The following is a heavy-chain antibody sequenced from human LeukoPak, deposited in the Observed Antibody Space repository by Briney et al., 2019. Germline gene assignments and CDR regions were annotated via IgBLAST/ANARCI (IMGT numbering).Heavy chain of an antibody. V-gene: IGHV4-39*01. CDR3: AKSGGYGLIDY. CDR2: IYSSGSA. D-gene: IGHD6-25*01. Sequence: PSETLSLTCNVSGVSISSSSYYWGWIRQPPGKGLEWIGSIYSSGSAYYNSSLKSRVTISIDTSKNQVSLKMSSVTAADTAVYYCAKSGGYGLIDYWGQGTLVTVSS. CDR1: GVSISSSSYY. J-gene: IGHJ4*01.